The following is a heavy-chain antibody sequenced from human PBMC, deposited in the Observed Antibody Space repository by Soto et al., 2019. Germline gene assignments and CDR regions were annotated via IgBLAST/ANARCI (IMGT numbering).Heavy chain of an antibody. Sequence: ASVKVSCKASGYTFTGYYMHWVRQAPGQGLEWMGWINPNSGGTNYAQKFQGWVTMTRDTSISTAYMELSSLRSEDTAVYYCAADRRYYYDSSGPRDAFDIWGQGTMVTVSS. V-gene: IGHV1-2*04. CDR3: AADRRYYYDSSGPRDAFDI. J-gene: IGHJ3*02. CDR1: GYTFTGYY. CDR2: INPNSGGT. D-gene: IGHD3-22*01.